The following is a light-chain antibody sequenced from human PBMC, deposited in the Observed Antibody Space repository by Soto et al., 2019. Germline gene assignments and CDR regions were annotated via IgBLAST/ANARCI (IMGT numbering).Light chain of an antibody. V-gene: IGKV3-20*01. J-gene: IGKJ5*01. CDR3: THYGSSLFT. CDR2: GTS. CDR1: QSVTSTY. Sequence: EIVLTRSPGTLSLSPGERATLSCKASQSVTSTYLAWFQHKPGQAPRLLIYGTSNRATGIPDRFSGSGSGTDFTLTISRLEPEDFAVYYWTHYGSSLFTFGHGTRLEIK.